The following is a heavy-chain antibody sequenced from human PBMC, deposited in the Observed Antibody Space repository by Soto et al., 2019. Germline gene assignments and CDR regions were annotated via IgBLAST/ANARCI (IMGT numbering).Heavy chain of an antibody. J-gene: IGHJ6*02. D-gene: IGHD2-2*01. CDR1: GYRFSSYW. CDR3: ARHGGYCISTYCYFYYGMDV. Sequence: GESLKISCKGSGYRFSSYWIGWVRQMPGKGLEWMGSIYSGDSDSRYSPSFQGQVTLSVDKSISTAYLQWSSLKASDTAIYYFARHGGYCISTYCYFYYGMDVWGQGTTVTVSS. CDR2: IYSGDSDS. V-gene: IGHV5-51*01.